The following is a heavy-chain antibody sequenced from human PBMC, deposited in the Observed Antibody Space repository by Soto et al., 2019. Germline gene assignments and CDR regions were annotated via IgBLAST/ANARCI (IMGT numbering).Heavy chain of an antibody. CDR1: GGSISSYY. V-gene: IGHV4-59*01. CDR3: ARALILTGYYIHDAFDI. J-gene: IGHJ3*02. D-gene: IGHD3-9*01. CDR2: FYYSGST. Sequence: QVQLQESGPGLVKPSETLSLTCTGSGGSISSYYWSWIRQPPGKGLEWIGYFYYSGSTNYNPSLQSRVTISVATPKTQSSLKLSSVTAADTPVYYCARALILTGYYIHDAFDIWGQGTMVTVSS.